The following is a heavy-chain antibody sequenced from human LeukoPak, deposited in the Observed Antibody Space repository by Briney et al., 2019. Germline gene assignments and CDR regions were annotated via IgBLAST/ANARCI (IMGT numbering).Heavy chain of an antibody. CDR2: IYSGGST. J-gene: IGHJ5*02. CDR3: ARDKAASPNNWFDP. V-gene: IGHV3-66*01. CDR1: GFTVSSNY. D-gene: IGHD6-25*01. Sequence: GGPLRLSCAASGFTVSSNYMSWVRQAPGKGLEWVSVIYSGGSTYYADSVRGRFTISRDNSKNTLYLQMSSLRAEDTAVYYCARDKAASPNNWFDPWGQGTLVTVSS.